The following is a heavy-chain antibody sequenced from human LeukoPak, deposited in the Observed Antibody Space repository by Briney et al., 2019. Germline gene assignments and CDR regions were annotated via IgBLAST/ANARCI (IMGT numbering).Heavy chain of an antibody. Sequence: GGSLRLSCAASGFTFSSYAMSWVRQAPGKGLEWVSALSDSGGKTYYADSVKGRFTISRDNSKNTLYLQMNSLRAEDTAIYYCAKAAGMGDNYYNFYFDYWGQGTLVTVSS. CDR2: LSDSGGKT. D-gene: IGHD5-24*01. CDR1: GFTFSSYA. V-gene: IGHV3-23*01. CDR3: AKAAGMGDNYYNFYFDY. J-gene: IGHJ4*02.